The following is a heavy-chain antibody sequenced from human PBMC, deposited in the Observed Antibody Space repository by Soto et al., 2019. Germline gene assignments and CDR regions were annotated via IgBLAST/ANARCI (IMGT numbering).Heavy chain of an antibody. CDR1: GDSISSGGTY. J-gene: IGHJ4*02. Sequence: QVQLQESGPGLVKPSQTLSLTCTVSGDSISSGGTYWTWIRQHPGKGLEWIGNIYYRGSTNYNPSLKSRATISVDASKNHFSLKLSSVTAADTAVYYCVGSPPPTYYFDHWGQGTLVTVSS. D-gene: IGHD3-16*01. CDR3: VGSPPPTYYFDH. V-gene: IGHV4-31*03. CDR2: IYYRGST.